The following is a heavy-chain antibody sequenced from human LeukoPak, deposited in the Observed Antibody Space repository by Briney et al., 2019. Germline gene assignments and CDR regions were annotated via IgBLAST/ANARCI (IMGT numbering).Heavy chain of an antibody. Sequence: PGGSLRLSCAASGFTFSSYWMHWVRQAPGKGLVWVSRINSDESSTSYADSVKGRFTISRDNAKNTLYLQMNSLRAEDTAEYYCARDGPYRDGYLGYWGQGTLVTVSS. CDR2: INSDESST. CDR1: GFTFSSYW. D-gene: IGHD5-24*01. J-gene: IGHJ4*02. CDR3: ARDGPYRDGYLGY. V-gene: IGHV3-74*01.